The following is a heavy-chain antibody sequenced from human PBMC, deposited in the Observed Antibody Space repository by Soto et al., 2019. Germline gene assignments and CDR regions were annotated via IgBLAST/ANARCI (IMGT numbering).Heavy chain of an antibody. CDR3: AKAKNDYNWDNRPPFDY. CDR2: ISANDVGT. D-gene: IGHD1-20*01. J-gene: IGHJ4*02. Sequence: GGSLRLSCGASGFTLSNYAMTWGRQAPGKGLEWVSLISANDVGTYYAESVKTRFTISTDQSRNTVYLQMDSLRADDTAIYYCAKAKNDYNWDNRPPFDYWGQGTLVTVSS. CDR1: GFTLSNYA. V-gene: IGHV3-23*01.